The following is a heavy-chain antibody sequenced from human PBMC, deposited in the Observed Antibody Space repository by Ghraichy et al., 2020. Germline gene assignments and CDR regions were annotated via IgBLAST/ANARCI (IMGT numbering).Heavy chain of an antibody. CDR2: ISSSSRTI. Sequence: GESLNISCAASGFSFSNYIMNWVRQAPGKGLEWVSHISSSSRTISYADSVKGRFTVSRDNAKNSLFLQMNSLRDEDTAVYYCARASRVVRFYYYDALDVWGQGTTVTDS. J-gene: IGHJ6*02. CDR1: GFSFSNYI. CDR3: ARASRVVRFYYYDALDV. D-gene: IGHD4-23*01. V-gene: IGHV3-48*02.